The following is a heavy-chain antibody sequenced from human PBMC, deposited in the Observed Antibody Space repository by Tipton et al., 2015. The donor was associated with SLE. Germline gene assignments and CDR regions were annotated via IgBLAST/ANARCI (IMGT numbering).Heavy chain of an antibody. J-gene: IGHJ4*02. D-gene: IGHD3/OR15-3a*01. CDR3: ARHADESGLS. Sequence: TLSLTCTVSGGSISSYYWSWIRQPPGKGLEWIGYIYYSGSTNYNPSLKSRVTISVDTSKNQLSLKLSSVTAADTAVYYCARHADESGLSWGQGTLVTVSS. V-gene: IGHV4-59*08. CDR2: IYYSGST. CDR1: GGSISSYY.